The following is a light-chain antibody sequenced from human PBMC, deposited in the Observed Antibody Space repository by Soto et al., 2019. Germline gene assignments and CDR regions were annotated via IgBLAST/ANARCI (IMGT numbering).Light chain of an antibody. V-gene: IGKV3-11*01. CDR2: DAS. J-gene: IGKJ1*01. CDR1: QSVSSY. CDR3: QQRITWPRT. Sequence: EIVLTQSPATLSSSPGERATLSCRASQSVSSYLAWFQQKPGQAPRLLIYDASDRATGIPARFSGSGSGTDFTLTISSLEPKDFAVYYCQQRITWPRTFGQGTKVEIK.